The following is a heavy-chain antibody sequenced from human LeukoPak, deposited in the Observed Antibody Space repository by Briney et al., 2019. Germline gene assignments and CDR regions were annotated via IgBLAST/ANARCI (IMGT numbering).Heavy chain of an antibody. J-gene: IGHJ4*02. Sequence: GGSLRLSCTASGFTFGDYAMSWVRQAPGKGLEWVGFIRSKAYGGTTEYAASVKGRFTISRDDSKSIAYLQMNSLKTEDTAVYYRTRDLSVGGVIAENYYFDYWGQGTLVTVSS. D-gene: IGHD3-16*02. CDR3: TRDLSVGGVIAENYYFDY. V-gene: IGHV3-49*04. CDR2: IRSKAYGGTT. CDR1: GFTFGDYA.